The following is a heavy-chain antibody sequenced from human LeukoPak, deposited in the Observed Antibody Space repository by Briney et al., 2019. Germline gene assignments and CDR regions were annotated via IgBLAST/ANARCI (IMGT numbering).Heavy chain of an antibody. Sequence: PGGFLRLSCAASGFPFSNHWMHWVRQVPGKGLVWVSRIDGGGSSTSYPDSVKGRFSISRDNGKSTLYLQMNSLRVEDTAVYYCARGPGSSGGAYVGDYWGRGTLVTVSS. J-gene: IGHJ4*01. CDR1: GFPFSNHW. CDR3: ARGPGSSGGAYVGDY. CDR2: IDGGGSST. V-gene: IGHV3-74*01. D-gene: IGHD3-22*01.